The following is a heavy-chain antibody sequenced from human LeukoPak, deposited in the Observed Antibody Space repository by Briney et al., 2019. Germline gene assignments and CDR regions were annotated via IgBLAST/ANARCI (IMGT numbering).Heavy chain of an antibody. D-gene: IGHD6-13*01. CDR1: GGSISSYY. V-gene: IGHV4-4*07. CDR2: IYTSGST. CDR3: ARESNLAAEFDY. Sequence: SETLPLTCTVSGGSISSYYWSWIRQPAGKGLEWIGRIYTSGSTNYNPSLKSRVTMSVDTSKNQFSLKLSSVTAADTAVYYCARESNLAAEFDYWGQGTLVTVSS. J-gene: IGHJ4*02.